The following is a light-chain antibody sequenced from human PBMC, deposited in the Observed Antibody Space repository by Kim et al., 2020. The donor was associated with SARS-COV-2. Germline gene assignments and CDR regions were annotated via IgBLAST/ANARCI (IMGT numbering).Light chain of an antibody. J-gene: IGLJ1*01. CDR3: QVWDGSTDHYV. V-gene: IGLV3-21*04. CDR1: NIGSKN. Sequence: PGETAKIPCAGNNIGSKNVQWYQQKAGQAPVLVISHDSDRPSEIPDRFSGSNSGNTATLTISRVEAGDEADYYCQVWDGSTDHYVFGTGTKVTVL. CDR2: HDS.